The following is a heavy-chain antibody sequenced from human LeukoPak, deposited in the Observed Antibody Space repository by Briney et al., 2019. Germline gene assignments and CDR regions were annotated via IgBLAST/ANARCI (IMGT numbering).Heavy chain of an antibody. Sequence: GGSQSLLCAASGFTFSSYAVSWVRQAPGKGLEWVSAISGSGGSTYYADSVKGRFTISRDNSKNTLYLQMNSLRAEDTAVYYCAKDPVRSPYSVADDYWGQGTLVTVSS. J-gene: IGHJ4*02. D-gene: IGHD5-18*01. CDR2: ISGSGGST. CDR3: AKDPVRSPYSVADDY. V-gene: IGHV3-23*01. CDR1: GFTFSSYA.